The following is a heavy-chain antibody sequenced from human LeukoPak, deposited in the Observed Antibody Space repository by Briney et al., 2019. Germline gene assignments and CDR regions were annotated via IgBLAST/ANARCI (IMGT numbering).Heavy chain of an antibody. J-gene: IGHJ4*02. CDR1: GYTFTGYH. V-gene: IGHV1-2*06. CDR2: INPYSGDT. D-gene: IGHD6-13*01. CDR3: ARDQGSLTRSWYTGY. Sequence: GASVKVSCXASGYTFTGYHIHWVRQAHGQGLEWMGRINPYSGDTNFAQKFQGRVTMTRDTSITTAYTDLSSLTPDDTAVYFCARDQGSLTRSWYTGYWGQGTQVTVSS.